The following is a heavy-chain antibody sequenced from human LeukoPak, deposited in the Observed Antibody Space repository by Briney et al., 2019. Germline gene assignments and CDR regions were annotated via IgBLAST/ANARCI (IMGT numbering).Heavy chain of an antibody. D-gene: IGHD3-3*01. V-gene: IGHV3-21*01. CDR1: GFTFSSYS. CDR3: ARENVYYDFWSGYPPIPYFDY. J-gene: IGHJ4*02. CDR2: ISSSSSYI. Sequence: GGSLRLSCAASGFTFSSYSMNWVRQAPGKGLEWVSSISSSSSYIYYADSVKGRFTISRDNAKNSLYLQMNSLRAEDTAVYYCARENVYYDFWSGYPPIPYFDYWGQGTLVTVSP.